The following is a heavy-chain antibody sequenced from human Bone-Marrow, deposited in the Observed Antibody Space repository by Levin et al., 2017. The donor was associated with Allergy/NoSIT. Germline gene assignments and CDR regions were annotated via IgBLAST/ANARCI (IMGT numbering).Heavy chain of an antibody. V-gene: IGHV4-39*01. Sequence: PSETLSLTCSVYGGSFGSRGYSWGWIRQPPGKGLEWIGTMYLGATHYSPSLKSRVTISEDTSKKELFLNLSSVTAADTAVYYCAIRFLEWPPHDYWGLGSLVTVSS. D-gene: IGHD3-3*01. J-gene: IGHJ4*02. CDR2: MYLGAT. CDR3: AIRFLEWPPHDY. CDR1: GGSFGSRGYS.